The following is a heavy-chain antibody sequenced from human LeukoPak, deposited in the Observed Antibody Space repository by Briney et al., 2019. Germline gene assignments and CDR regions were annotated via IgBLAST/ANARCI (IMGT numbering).Heavy chain of an antibody. V-gene: IGHV7-4-1*02. CDR3: ARVQGYCSRTSCYPHY. D-gene: IGHD2-2*01. J-gene: IGHJ4*02. CDR2: INTDTGNP. Sequence: GASVKVSCKASGYTFTDYAMSWVRQAPGQGLEWMGWINTDTGNPTYAQGFTGRFVFPLDTSVSTAYLQISSLKLEDTAVYYCARVQGYCSRTSCYPHYWGQGTLVTVSS. CDR1: GYTFTDYA.